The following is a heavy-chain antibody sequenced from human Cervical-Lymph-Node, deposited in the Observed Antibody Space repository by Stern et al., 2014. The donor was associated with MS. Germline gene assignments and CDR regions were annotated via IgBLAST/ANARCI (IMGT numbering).Heavy chain of an antibody. V-gene: IGHV1-18*01. CDR1: GYTFTTHG. Sequence: VQLEESGTEVKKPGASVLVSCKASGYTFTTHGITWVRQAPGQGLEWMGWISADSGNTKYAQKFQDRVTMTRDTTTGTAYMEVRSLRSEDTAVYYCARDKMHAFDYWGQGTQVTVPS. CDR2: ISADSGNT. CDR3: ARDKMHAFDY. D-gene: IGHD2-8*01. J-gene: IGHJ4*02.